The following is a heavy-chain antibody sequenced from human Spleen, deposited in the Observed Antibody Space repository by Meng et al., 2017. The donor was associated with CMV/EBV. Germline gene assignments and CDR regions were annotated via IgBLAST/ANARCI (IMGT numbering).Heavy chain of an antibody. D-gene: IGHD4-11*01. V-gene: IGHV4-31*02. CDR1: RASIRTSCYF. CDR3: ARVAVSKESLDY. CDR2: LSFSWRS. Sequence: FSRASIRTSCYFWSCGPPLPGKGLELIGYLSFSWRSYSHPSLQRRVPISVDTSQNRISLRMRSVTAADTAVYHCARVAVSKESLDYWGQGTLVTVSS. J-gene: IGHJ4*02.